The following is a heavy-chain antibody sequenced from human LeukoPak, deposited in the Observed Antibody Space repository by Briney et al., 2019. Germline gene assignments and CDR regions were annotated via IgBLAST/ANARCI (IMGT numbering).Heavy chain of an antibody. J-gene: IGHJ6*03. CDR3: ARGYRGGSYYSNYYYYYYMDV. D-gene: IGHD1-26*01. CDR2: INHSGST. CDR1: GGSFSGYY. V-gene: IGHV4-34*01. Sequence: SETLSLTCAVYGGSFSGYYWSWIRQPPGKGLEWIGEINHSGSTNYNPSLKSRVTISVDTSKNQFSLKLSSVTAADTAVYYCARGYRGGSYYSNYYYYYYMDVWGKGTTVTVSS.